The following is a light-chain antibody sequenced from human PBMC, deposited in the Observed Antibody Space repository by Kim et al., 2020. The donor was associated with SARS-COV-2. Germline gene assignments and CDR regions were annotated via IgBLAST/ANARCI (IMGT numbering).Light chain of an antibody. J-gene: IGLJ3*02. CDR1: NNNVGNQG. CDR3: SAWDSSLNAWV. CDR2: RNN. Sequence: QTDTLTCTGNNNNVGNQGAAWLQQHQGQPPKLLSYRNNNRPSGISERFSASRSGDTASLTITGLQPEDETDYYCSAWDSSLNAWVFGGGTQLTVL. V-gene: IGLV10-54*04.